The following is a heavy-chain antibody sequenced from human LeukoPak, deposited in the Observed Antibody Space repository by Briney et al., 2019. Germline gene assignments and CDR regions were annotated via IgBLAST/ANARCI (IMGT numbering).Heavy chain of an antibody. J-gene: IGHJ4*02. CDR2: VKEDGRQK. CDR3: ARDLDY. Sequence: PGGSLRLSCAASGFTFSTYWMSWVRQAPGKGLEWVANVKEDGRQKFYVDSVKGRFTISRDNAKNSLYLQMDSLRAEDTAVYYCARDLDYWGQGTLVTVSS. V-gene: IGHV3-7*04. CDR1: GFTFSTYW.